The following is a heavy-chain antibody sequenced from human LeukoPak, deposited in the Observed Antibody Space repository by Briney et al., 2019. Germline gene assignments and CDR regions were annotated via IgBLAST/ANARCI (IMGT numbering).Heavy chain of an antibody. V-gene: IGHV3-23*01. D-gene: IGHD1-26*01. CDR3: AKGSIVGAFDH. CDR2: ISGSGRST. Sequence: GGSLRLSCAASGFTFSSFDMSWVRQAPGKGLERVSSISGSGRSTQYADSVKGRFSISRDNSRKRLYLQMNSLRAEDTAVYYCAKGSIVGAFDHWGQGTLVTVSS. CDR1: GFTFSSFD. J-gene: IGHJ4*02.